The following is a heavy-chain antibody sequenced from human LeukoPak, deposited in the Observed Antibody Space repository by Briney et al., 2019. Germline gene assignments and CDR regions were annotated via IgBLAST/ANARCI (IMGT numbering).Heavy chain of an antibody. CDR2: ISPYSGNT. Sequence: ASVKVSCKASGYLFINYGISWLRQAPGQGLECMGWISPYSGNTDYAQKLQGRVTMTTDTSTTTAYMELRSLRFDDTAVYYYARTSGVSVAGSPYYFDFWGQGTLISVSS. V-gene: IGHV1-18*01. J-gene: IGHJ4*02. CDR3: ARTSGVSVAGSPYYFDF. CDR1: GYLFINYG. D-gene: IGHD6-19*01.